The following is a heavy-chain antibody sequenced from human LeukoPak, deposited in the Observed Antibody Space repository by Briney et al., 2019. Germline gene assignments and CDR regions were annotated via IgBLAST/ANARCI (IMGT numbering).Heavy chain of an antibody. J-gene: IGHJ3*02. Sequence: PGGSLRLSCSASGFTFSDHFMDWVRQAPGKGLEWVGRIRNKARSYTTEYATSVKGRFTISRDDSKNSLWLQMNSLKTEDTAVYYCSRGYGTGTPDACDIWGQGTKVTVS. V-gene: IGHV3-72*01. CDR1: GFTFSDHF. CDR3: SRGYGTGTPDACDI. D-gene: IGHD1-1*01. CDR2: IRNKARSYTT.